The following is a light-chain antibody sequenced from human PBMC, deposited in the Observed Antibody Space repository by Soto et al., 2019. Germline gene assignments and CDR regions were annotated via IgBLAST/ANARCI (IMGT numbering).Light chain of an antibody. CDR3: QRYGSSLYT. CDR2: DAS. Sequence: EIVLTQSPGTLSLSPGERATLSCRASQSVSSSYLAWYQQKPGQAPRLLIYDASSRATGIPDRFSGSGSGIDFTVAISRLEPEDFAVYYCQRYGSSLYTFGEGTKLEIK. J-gene: IGKJ2*01. CDR1: QSVSSSY. V-gene: IGKV3-20*01.